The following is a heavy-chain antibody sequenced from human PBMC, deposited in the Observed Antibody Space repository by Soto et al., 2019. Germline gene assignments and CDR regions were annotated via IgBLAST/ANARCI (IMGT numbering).Heavy chain of an antibody. V-gene: IGHV3-30*09. CDR3: ARDRLRTVTAEPAY. CDR2: ISYDGTTK. D-gene: IGHD2-15*01. Sequence: QVQLVESGGGVVQPGRSLRLSCEVSGLAFSGYTMHWVRQAPGKGLEWVAVISYDGTTKNYANSVRGRFAISRDNSKNTVFLQMNRLRIEDTGVYFCARDRLRTVTAEPAYWGQGTQVTVSS. CDR1: GLAFSGYT. J-gene: IGHJ4*02.